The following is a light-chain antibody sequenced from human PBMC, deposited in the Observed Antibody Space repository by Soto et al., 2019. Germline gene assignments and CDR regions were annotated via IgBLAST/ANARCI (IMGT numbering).Light chain of an antibody. V-gene: IGKV3-20*01. J-gene: IGKJ1*01. CDR2: GAS. CDR1: QSVSGN. CDR3: QQYGISPWT. Sequence: EIVMTQSPATLSVSPGERATLSCRASQSVSGNLAWYQQKPGQAPRLLIYGASSRATGIPDRFSGSGSGTDFTLTISRLEPEDFAVYYCQQYGISPWTFGQGTKVEIK.